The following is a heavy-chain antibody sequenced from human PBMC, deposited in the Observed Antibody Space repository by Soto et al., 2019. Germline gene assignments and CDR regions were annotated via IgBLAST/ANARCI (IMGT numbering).Heavy chain of an antibody. CDR2: IYPGDSDT. V-gene: IGHV5-51*01. CDR1: GYSFTSYW. Sequence: XESLKISCRGSGYSFTSYWIGWVRQMPGKGLEWMGIIYPGDSDTRYSPSFQGQVTISADKSISTAYLQWSSLKASDTAMYYCARHGYYDFWSGYYDYYYYYGMDVWGQGITVTVSS. D-gene: IGHD3-3*01. J-gene: IGHJ6*02. CDR3: ARHGYYDFWSGYYDYYYYYGMDV.